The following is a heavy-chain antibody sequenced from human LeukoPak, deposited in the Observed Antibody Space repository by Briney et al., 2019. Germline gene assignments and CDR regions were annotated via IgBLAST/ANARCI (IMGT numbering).Heavy chain of an antibody. D-gene: IGHD6-13*01. J-gene: IGHJ4*02. Sequence: PSETLSLTCAVCGGSISSSSYYWGWIRQPPGKGLEWIGSIYYSGSTYYNPSLKSRVTISVDTSKNQFSLKLSSVTAADTAVYYCARAEDSSSWYFDYWGQGTLVTVSS. CDR2: IYYSGST. CDR3: ARAEDSSSWYFDY. V-gene: IGHV4-39*07. CDR1: GGSISSSSYY.